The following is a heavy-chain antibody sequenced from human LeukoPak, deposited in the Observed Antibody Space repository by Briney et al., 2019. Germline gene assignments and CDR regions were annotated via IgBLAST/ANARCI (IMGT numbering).Heavy chain of an antibody. J-gene: IGHJ4*02. CDR1: GFTLNNYG. Sequence: GGSLRLSCAASGFTLNNYGMHWVRQAPGKGLEWVAVISYDGRNKHYPDSVKGRFTISRDISTDTLWLQMDSLRTEDTAVYYCAKGPLRGTAAAIDYWGQGTLVTVSS. CDR3: AKGPLRGTAAAIDY. CDR2: ISYDGRNK. V-gene: IGHV3-30*18. D-gene: IGHD2-2*01.